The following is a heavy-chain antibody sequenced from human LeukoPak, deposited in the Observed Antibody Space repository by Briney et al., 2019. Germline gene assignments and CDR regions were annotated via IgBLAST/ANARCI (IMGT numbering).Heavy chain of an antibody. CDR2: FDPEDGET. CDR3: ATPTGYCSSTSCYGTGGHDAFDI. J-gene: IGHJ3*02. Sequence: GASVKVSCKVSGYTLTELSMHWVRQAPGKGLEWMGGFDPEDGETIYAQKFQGRVTMTEDTSTDTAYMELSSLRSEDTAVYYCATPTGYCSSTSCYGTGGHDAFDIWGQGTMVTVSS. V-gene: IGHV1-24*01. CDR1: GYTLTELS. D-gene: IGHD2-2*01.